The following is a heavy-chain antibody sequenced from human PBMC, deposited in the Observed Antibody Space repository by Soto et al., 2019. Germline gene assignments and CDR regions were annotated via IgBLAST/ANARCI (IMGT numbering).Heavy chain of an antibody. D-gene: IGHD3-3*02. CDR3: ARALAPFYYYYGMGV. J-gene: IGHJ6*02. CDR1: GYTFTTYY. CDR2: IIPSGGST. V-gene: IGHV1-46*01. Sequence: ASVKVSCKASGYTFTTYYMHWVRQAPGQGLEWMGTIIPSGGSTSYAQKFQGRVTMTRDTSTSTAYMELSSLTSEDTAVYYCARALAPFYYYYGMGVWGQGTTVTVSS.